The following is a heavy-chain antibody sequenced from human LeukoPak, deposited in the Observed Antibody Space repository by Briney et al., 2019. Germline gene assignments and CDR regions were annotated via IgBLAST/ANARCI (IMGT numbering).Heavy chain of an antibody. CDR3: ARDAVNGFDP. Sequence: GGSLRPSCAASGFTFSSYWMNWVRQAPGKGLEWVANIKEDGSEKYYVDSVKGRFTISRDNAKSSLYLQMNSLRAEDTAVYYCARDAVNGFDPWGQGTLVTVSS. CDR2: IKEDGSEK. CDR1: GFTFSSYW. V-gene: IGHV3-7*01. J-gene: IGHJ5*02.